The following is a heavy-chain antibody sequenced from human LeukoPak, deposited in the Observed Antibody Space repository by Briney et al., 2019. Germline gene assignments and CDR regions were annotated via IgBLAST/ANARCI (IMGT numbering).Heavy chain of an antibody. Sequence: GGSLRLSCVASGFTFSNYPMSWVRQAPGKGLEWVSAISGSGGSTYYADSVKGRFTISRDNSKNTLYLQMNSLRAEDTAVYYCAKDSPYSSSYFDYWGQGTLVTVSS. J-gene: IGHJ4*02. CDR3: AKDSPYSSSYFDY. D-gene: IGHD6-6*01. V-gene: IGHV3-23*01. CDR2: ISGSGGST. CDR1: GFTFSNYP.